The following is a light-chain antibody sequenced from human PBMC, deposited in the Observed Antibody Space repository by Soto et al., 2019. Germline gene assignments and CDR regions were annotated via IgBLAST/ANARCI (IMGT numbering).Light chain of an antibody. J-gene: IGLJ1*01. CDR3: CSNAASSTYV. CDR2: EAS. CDR1: SSDVGSHNL. Sequence: QSVLPQPASVSGSPGQSITISCTGTSSDVGSHNLVSWYQQYPGKAPKLIIFEASKRPSGVSNRFSGSKSGSTASLTISGLQAEDEADYYCCSNAASSTYVFGSGTKVTVL. V-gene: IGLV2-23*01.